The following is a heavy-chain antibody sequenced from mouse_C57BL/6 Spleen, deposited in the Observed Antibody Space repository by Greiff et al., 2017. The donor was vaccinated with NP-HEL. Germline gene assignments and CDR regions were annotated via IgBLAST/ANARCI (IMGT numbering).Heavy chain of an antibody. CDR1: GFSLTSYG. J-gene: IGHJ3*01. Sequence: VKVVESGPGLVAPSQSLSITCPVSGFSLTSYGVDWVRQPPGKGLEWLGVIWGGGSRTYNSALMSRLRISKDNSKSQVFLKMNMLQTDDTAMYYCAKLPYDYDGAYWGQGTLVTVSA. V-gene: IGHV2-9*01. CDR3: AKLPYDYDGAY. D-gene: IGHD2-4*01. CDR2: IWGGGSR.